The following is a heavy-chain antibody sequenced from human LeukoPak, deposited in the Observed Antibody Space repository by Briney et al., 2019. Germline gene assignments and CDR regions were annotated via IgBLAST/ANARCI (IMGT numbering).Heavy chain of an antibody. Sequence: SETLSLTCTASGVSISSSYSYWGWIRQPPGIGLEWIGSIYYTGNTYYNASLKSQVSISIDTSKNQFSLKLTSVTAADTAVYYCARQTGSGLFILPGGQGTLVTVSS. J-gene: IGHJ4*02. CDR2: IYYTGNT. V-gene: IGHV4-39*01. CDR1: GVSISSSYSY. D-gene: IGHD3/OR15-3a*01. CDR3: ARQTGSGLFILP.